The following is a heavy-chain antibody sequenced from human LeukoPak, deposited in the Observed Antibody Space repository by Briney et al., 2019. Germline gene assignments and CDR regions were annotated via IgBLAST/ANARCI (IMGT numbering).Heavy chain of an antibody. D-gene: IGHD2-15*01. Sequence: PSETLSLTCTVSGGSVSSGSYYWSWIRQPPGKGLEWIGYIYYSGSTNYNPSLKSRVTISVDTSKNQLSLKLTSVTAADTAVYYCARYYCSGGSCYHPGFDCWGQGTLVTISS. CDR2: IYYSGST. CDR1: GGSVSSGSYY. CDR3: ARYYCSGGSCYHPGFDC. J-gene: IGHJ4*02. V-gene: IGHV4-61*01.